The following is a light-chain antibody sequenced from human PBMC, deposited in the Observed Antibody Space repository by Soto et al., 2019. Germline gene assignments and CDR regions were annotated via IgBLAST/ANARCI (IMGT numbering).Light chain of an antibody. V-gene: IGKV1-5*03. J-gene: IGKJ1*01. CDR1: QGISSY. CDR3: QDYSPYSWT. Sequence: IPLTQSPSSLSASVGDRVTITCRASQGISSYLAWYQQKPGKAPKLLIYKASTLKSGVPSRFSGSGSGTEFTLTISSLQPDDFATYYCQDYSPYSWTFGQGTKVDIK. CDR2: KAS.